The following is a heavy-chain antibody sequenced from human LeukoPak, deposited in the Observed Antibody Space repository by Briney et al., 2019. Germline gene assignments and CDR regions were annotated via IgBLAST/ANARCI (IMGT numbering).Heavy chain of an antibody. CDR1: GFTFSNYA. J-gene: IGHJ1*01. CDR2: ISGSGTTT. Sequence: GGSLRLSCAASGFTFSNYAMTWVRQAPGKGLEWVSAISGSGTTTYYADSVKGRFTISRDNSQNTLYLQMNSLRADDTAVYYCAKNWRATGPDWGQGTLVTVSS. CDR3: AKNWRATGPD. V-gene: IGHV3-23*01. D-gene: IGHD1-1*01.